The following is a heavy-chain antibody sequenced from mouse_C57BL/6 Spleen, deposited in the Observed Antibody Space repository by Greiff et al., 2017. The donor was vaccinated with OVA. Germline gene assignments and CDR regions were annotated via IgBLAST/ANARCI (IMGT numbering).Heavy chain of an antibody. CDR3: TAGRYYFDY. J-gene: IGHJ2*01. D-gene: IGHD3-1*01. Sequence: EVKLVESGGGLVQPGGSLKLSCVASGFTFSNYWMNWVRQSPEKGLEWVAQIRLKSDNYATHYAESVKGRFTISRDDSKSSVYLQLNNLSAEDTGIYYCTAGRYYFDYWGQGTTLTVSS. V-gene: IGHV6-3*01. CDR2: IRLKSDNYAT. CDR1: GFTFSNYW.